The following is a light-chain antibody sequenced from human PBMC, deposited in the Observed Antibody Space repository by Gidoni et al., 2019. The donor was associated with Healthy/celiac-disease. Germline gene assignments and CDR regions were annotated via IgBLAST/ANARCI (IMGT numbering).Light chain of an antibody. CDR1: QSVLYSSNNKNY. V-gene: IGKV4-1*01. CDR2: WAS. J-gene: IGKJ3*01. CDR3: QQYYSTPPT. Sequence: DIVMTQSPGSLAVSLGERATINCKSSQSVLYSSNNKNYLAWYQQKPGQPPKLLIYWASTRESGVPDRCSGSGSGTDFTLTISSLQAEDVAVYYCQQYYSTPPTFXPXTKVDIK.